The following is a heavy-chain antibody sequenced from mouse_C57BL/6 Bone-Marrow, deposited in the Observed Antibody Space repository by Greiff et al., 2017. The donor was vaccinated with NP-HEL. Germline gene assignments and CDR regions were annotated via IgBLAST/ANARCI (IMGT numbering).Heavy chain of an antibody. J-gene: IGHJ4*01. CDR3: ASPRWLLRAMDY. D-gene: IGHD2-3*01. V-gene: IGHV1-59*01. Sequence: QVQLKQPGAELVRPGTSVKLSCKASGYTFTSYWMHWVKQRPGQGLEWIGVIDPSDSYTNYNQKFKGKATLTVDTSSSTAYMQLSSLTSEDSAVYYCASPRWLLRAMDYWGQGTSVTVSS. CDR2: IDPSDSYT. CDR1: GYTFTSYW.